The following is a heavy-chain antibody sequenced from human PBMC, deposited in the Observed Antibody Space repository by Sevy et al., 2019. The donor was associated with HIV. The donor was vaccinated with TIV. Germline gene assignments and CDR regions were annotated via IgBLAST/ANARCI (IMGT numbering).Heavy chain of an antibody. CDR1: GFTFSSYG. V-gene: IGHV3-30*18. J-gene: IGHJ4*02. CDR2: ISYDGSNK. Sequence: GSLRLSCAASGFTFSSYGMHWVRQAPGKGLEWVAVISYDGSNKYYADSVKGRFTISRDNSKNTLYLQMNSLRAEDTAVYYCAKGYTGIAVAAPIDYWGQGTLVTVSS. CDR3: AKGYTGIAVAAPIDY. D-gene: IGHD6-19*01.